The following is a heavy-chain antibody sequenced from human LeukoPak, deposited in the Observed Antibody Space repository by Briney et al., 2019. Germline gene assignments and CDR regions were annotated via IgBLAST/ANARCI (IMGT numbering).Heavy chain of an antibody. Sequence: GASVKVSCKAFGGTFSSYAISWVRQAPGQGLEWMGGIIPIFGTANYAQKFQGRVTITADKSTSTAYMELSSLRSEDTAVYYCARDYGSGSYFDYWGQGTLVTVSS. CDR1: GGTFSSYA. D-gene: IGHD3-10*01. V-gene: IGHV1-69*06. J-gene: IGHJ4*02. CDR3: ARDYGSGSYFDY. CDR2: IIPIFGTA.